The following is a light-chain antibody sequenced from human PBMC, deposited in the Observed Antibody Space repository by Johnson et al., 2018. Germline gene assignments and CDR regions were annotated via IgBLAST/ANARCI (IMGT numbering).Light chain of an antibody. CDR3: GTWDSSLSDGNV. CDR2: ENN. Sequence: QSVLTQPPSVSAAPGQKVTISCSGSSSNIGNNYVSWYQQLPGTAPKLLIYENNKRPSGIPDRFSGSKSGTSATLGITGLQTGDEADYNCGTWDSSLSDGNVFGTGTKVTVL. J-gene: IGLJ1*01. CDR1: SSNIGNNY. V-gene: IGLV1-51*02.